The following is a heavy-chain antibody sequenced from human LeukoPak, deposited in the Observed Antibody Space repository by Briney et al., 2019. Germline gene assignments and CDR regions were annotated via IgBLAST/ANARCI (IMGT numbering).Heavy chain of an antibody. CDR1: GFTFGSHT. CDR2: ISSSSTYV. D-gene: IGHD1-7*01. V-gene: IGHV3-21*01. CDR3: ARVAKGTDYYFDY. J-gene: IGHJ4*02. Sequence: GGSLRLSCAASGFTFGSHTMNWVRQAPGKGLEWVSSISSSSTYVYYADSLKGRFTISRDDAQNSLYLQMNSLRAEDTAVYYCARVAKGTDYYFDYWGQGTLVTVSS.